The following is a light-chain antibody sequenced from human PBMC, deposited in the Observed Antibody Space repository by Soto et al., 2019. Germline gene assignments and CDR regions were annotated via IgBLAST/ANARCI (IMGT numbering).Light chain of an antibody. Sequence: QSALTQPPSVSGAPGQRVTISCTGGSSNIGAGYDVHWYQQLPGTAPKLLIYGNSNRPSGVPDRFSGSKSGTSASLAITGLQAEDEADYYCQSYDSSLSGVFGTGTKVTVL. J-gene: IGLJ1*01. CDR1: SSNIGAGYD. CDR2: GNS. V-gene: IGLV1-40*01. CDR3: QSYDSSLSGV.